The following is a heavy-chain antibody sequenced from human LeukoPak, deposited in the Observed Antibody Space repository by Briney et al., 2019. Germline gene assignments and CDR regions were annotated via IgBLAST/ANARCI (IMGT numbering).Heavy chain of an antibody. V-gene: IGHV3-23*01. CDR2: ISGSGGST. CDR1: GFTFSSYA. D-gene: IGHD3-9*01. Sequence: GGSLRLSCAASGFTFSSYAMSWVRQAPGKGLEWVSAISGSGGSTYYADSAKGRFTISRDNSKNTLYLQMNSLRAEDTAVYYCAKAGYYDSLTGYFYYFDYWGQGTLVTVSS. J-gene: IGHJ4*02. CDR3: AKAGYYDSLTGYFYYFDY.